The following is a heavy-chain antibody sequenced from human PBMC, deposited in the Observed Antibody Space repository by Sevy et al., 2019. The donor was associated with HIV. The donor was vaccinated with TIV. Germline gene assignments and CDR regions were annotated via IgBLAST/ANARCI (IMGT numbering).Heavy chain of an antibody. CDR2: IYHSGST. Sequence: SETLSLTCAVSGGSISSGGYSWSWIRQPPGKGLEWIGYIYHSGSTYYNPSLKSRVTISVDRSKNQFSLKLSSVTAADTAVYYCARGGRGDFDYWGQRTLVTVSS. J-gene: IGHJ4*02. CDR1: GGSISSGGYS. V-gene: IGHV4-30-2*01. D-gene: IGHD3-10*01. CDR3: ARGGRGDFDY.